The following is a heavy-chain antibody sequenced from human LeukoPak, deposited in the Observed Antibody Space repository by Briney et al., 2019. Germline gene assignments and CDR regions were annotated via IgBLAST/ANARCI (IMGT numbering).Heavy chain of an antibody. CDR2: IIPIFGTA. D-gene: IGHD3-10*01. CDR3: ARSTSDYYGSSLRFDY. Sequence: ASVKVSCKASGGTFSSYAISWVRQAPGQGLEWMGGIIPIFGTANYAQKFQSRVTITTDESTSTAYMELSSLRSEDTAVYYCARSTSDYYGSSLRFDYWGQGTLVTVSS. J-gene: IGHJ4*02. CDR1: GGTFSSYA. V-gene: IGHV1-69*05.